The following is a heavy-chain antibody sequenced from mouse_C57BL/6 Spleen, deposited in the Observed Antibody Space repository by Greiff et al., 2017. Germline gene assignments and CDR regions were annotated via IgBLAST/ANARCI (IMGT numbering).Heavy chain of an antibody. V-gene: IGHV1-81*01. CDR1: GYTFTSYG. CDR3: ASAVYDYDVDWYFDV. J-gene: IGHJ1*03. D-gene: IGHD2-4*01. Sequence: QVQLQQSGAELARPGASVKLSCKASGYTFTSYGISWVKQRTGQGLEWIGEIYPRSGNTYYNEKFKGKATLTADKSSSTAYMELRSLTSEDSAVYFCASAVYDYDVDWYFDVWGTGTTVTVSS. CDR2: IYPRSGNT.